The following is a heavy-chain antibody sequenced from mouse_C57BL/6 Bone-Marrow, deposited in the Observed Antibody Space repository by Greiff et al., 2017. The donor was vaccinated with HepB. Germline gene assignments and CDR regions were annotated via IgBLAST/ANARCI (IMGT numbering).Heavy chain of an antibody. CDR1: GYSITSGYD. CDR3: ARTGDYDYGFAY. D-gene: IGHD2-4*01. Sequence: EVQRVESGPGMVKPSQSLSLTCTVTGYSITSGYDWHWIRHFPGNKLEWMGYISYSGSTNYNPSLKSRISITHDTSKNHFFLKLNSVTTEDTATYYCARTGDYDYGFAYWGQGTLVTVSA. J-gene: IGHJ3*01. V-gene: IGHV3-1*01. CDR2: ISYSGST.